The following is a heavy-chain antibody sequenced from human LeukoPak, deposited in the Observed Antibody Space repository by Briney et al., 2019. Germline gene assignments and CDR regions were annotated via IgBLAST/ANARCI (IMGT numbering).Heavy chain of an antibody. V-gene: IGHV4-4*07. CDR2: IYTSGST. CDR1: GGSISNYY. J-gene: IGHJ4*02. D-gene: IGHD5-18*01. Sequence: SETLSLTCNVSGGSISNYYWSWIRQPAGKGLEWIGRIYTSGSTNYNPSLKSRVTMSVDTSKNQFTLNLSSVTAADTAVYYCARGSGYSYGYPLDYWDQGTLVTVSS. CDR3: ARGSGYSYGYPLDY.